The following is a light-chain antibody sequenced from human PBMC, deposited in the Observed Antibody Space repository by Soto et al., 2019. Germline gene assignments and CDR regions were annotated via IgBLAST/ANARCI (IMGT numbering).Light chain of an antibody. CDR1: QSVSSD. CDR3: QQYNNWPRP. J-gene: IGKJ1*01. Sequence: EIVMTQSPATLSVSPGERATLSCRASQSVSSDLAWYHQNPGQAPRLLIYGASTRATGIPARFSGSGSGTEFALTINSLQSEDFAVYYCQQYNNWPRPFGQGTKVEIK. V-gene: IGKV3-15*01. CDR2: GAS.